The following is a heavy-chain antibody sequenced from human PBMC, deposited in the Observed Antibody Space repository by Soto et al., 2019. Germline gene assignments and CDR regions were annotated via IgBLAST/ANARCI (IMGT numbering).Heavy chain of an antibody. J-gene: IGHJ4*02. V-gene: IGHV3-23*01. CDR2: ISGSGGST. CDR1: GFTFSSYS. D-gene: IGHD5-12*01. Sequence: GGSLRLSCAASGFTFSSYSMNWVRQAPGKGLEWVSAISGSGGSTYYADSVKGRFTMSRDNSKNTVYLQMNSLGAEDTAVYYCAKPFGSGYDFDYWGQGTLVTVSS. CDR3: AKPFGSGYDFDY.